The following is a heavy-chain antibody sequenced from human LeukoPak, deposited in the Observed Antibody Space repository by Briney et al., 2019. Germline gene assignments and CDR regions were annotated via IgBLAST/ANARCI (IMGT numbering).Heavy chain of an antibody. V-gene: IGHV4-59*08. CDR3: ARHSGYYASDP. Sequence: SETLSLTCTVSGGSLSTYYWSWIRQPPGKGLEWIGYIHHSGNTNYNPSLKSRATTSVDTSKNQFSLKLSSVTAADTAVYYCARHSGYYASDPWGQGTLVTVSS. CDR1: GGSLSTYY. CDR2: IHHSGNT. D-gene: IGHD3-10*01. J-gene: IGHJ5*02.